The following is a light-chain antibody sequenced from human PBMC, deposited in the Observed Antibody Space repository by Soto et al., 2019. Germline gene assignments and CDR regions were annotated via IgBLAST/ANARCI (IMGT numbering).Light chain of an antibody. CDR1: SSDVGIYNY. CDR2: DVT. Sequence: QSVLTQPASVSGSPGQSITISCTGTSSDVGIYNYVSWYQQHPGKAPKLIIYDVTNRPSGVSNRFSGSKSGNTASLTISGLQGEDEADYYCSSYTSSSTLVVFGGGTKVTV. CDR3: SSYTSSSTLVV. V-gene: IGLV2-14*01. J-gene: IGLJ2*01.